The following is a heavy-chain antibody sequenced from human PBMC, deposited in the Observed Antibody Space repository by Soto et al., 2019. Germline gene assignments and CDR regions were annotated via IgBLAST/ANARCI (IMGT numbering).Heavy chain of an antibody. Sequence: EVQLLESGGGLVQPGGSLRLSCVASGFTFSSYAMSWVRQAPGKGLEWVSSISGSGGGTYFADSVKGRFTISRDNXXNTLYLQMNSLRAEDTAVYYCAKHRGYSYGDYFNYWGQGTLVTVSS. J-gene: IGHJ4*02. D-gene: IGHD5-18*01. CDR2: ISGSGGGT. V-gene: IGHV3-23*01. CDR1: GFTFSSYA. CDR3: AKHRGYSYGDYFNY.